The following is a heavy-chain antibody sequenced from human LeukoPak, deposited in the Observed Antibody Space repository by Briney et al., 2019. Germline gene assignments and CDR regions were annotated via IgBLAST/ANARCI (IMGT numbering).Heavy chain of an antibody. CDR1: GYTFTGYY. CDR3: ARDGLYGDYGWYFDL. D-gene: IGHD4-17*01. J-gene: IGHJ2*01. V-gene: IGHV1-2*06. Sequence: GASVKVSCKASGYTFTGYYMHWVRQAPGQGLEWMGRINPNSGGTNYAQKFQGRVTMTRDTSISTAYMELSRLRSDDTAVYYCARDGLYGDYGWYFDLWGRGTLVTVSS. CDR2: INPNSGGT.